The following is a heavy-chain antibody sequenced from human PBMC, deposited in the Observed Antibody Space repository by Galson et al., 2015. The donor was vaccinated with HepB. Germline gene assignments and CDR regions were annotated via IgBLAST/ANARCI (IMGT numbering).Heavy chain of an antibody. J-gene: IGHJ4*02. CDR1: GYTLTELS. Sequence: SVKVSCKVSGYTLTELSMHWVRQAPGKGLEWMGGFDPEDGETIYAQKFQGRVTMTEDTSTDTAYMELSSLRSEDTAVYYCATAAKGYCSSTSCPYYFDYWGQGTLVTVSS. CDR3: ATAAKGYCSSTSCPYYFDY. V-gene: IGHV1-24*01. CDR2: FDPEDGET. D-gene: IGHD2-2*01.